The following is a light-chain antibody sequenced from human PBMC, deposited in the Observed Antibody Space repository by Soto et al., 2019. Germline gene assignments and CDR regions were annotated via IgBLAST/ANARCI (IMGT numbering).Light chain of an antibody. CDR2: EVS. CDR3: SSYTSNRTLV. V-gene: IGLV2-14*01. Sequence: QSALTQPASVSGSPGQSITISCTGTSSDVGGYNYVSWYQQHPGKAPKLMIYEVSNRPSGVSNRFSGSKSGNTASLTSSGLQSEDEADYYCSSYTSNRTLVFGTGTKLTVL. J-gene: IGLJ1*01. CDR1: SSDVGGYNY.